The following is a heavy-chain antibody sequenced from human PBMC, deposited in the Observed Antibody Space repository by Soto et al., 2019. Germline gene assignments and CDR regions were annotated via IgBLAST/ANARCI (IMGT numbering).Heavy chain of an antibody. J-gene: IGHJ1*01. CDR2: INPNSGGT. V-gene: IGHV1-2*04. CDR1: GYTFTGYY. CDR3: ESAADEDIVVQTYFQH. Sequence: QVQLVQSGAEVKKPGASVKVSCKASGYTFTGYYMHWVRQAPGQGLEWMGWINPNSGGTNYAQKFQGWVTMTRDTSISTAYMELSRLRSDETAVYYCESAADEDIVVQTYFQHWGQGSLVTVSS. D-gene: IGHD2-2*01.